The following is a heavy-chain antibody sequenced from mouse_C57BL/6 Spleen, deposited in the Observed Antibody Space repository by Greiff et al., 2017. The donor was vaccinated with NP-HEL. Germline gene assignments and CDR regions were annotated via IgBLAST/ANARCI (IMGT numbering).Heavy chain of an antibody. CDR3: ARHDGYYEGAMDY. J-gene: IGHJ4*01. V-gene: IGHV5-12*01. CDR2: ISNGGGST. D-gene: IGHD2-3*01. Sequence: EVQGVESGGGLVQPGGSLKLSCAASGFTFSDYYMYWVRQTPEKRLEWVAYISNGGGSTYYPDTVKGRFTISRDNAKNTLYLQMSRLKSEDTAMYYCARHDGYYEGAMDYWGQGTSVTVSS. CDR1: GFTFSDYY.